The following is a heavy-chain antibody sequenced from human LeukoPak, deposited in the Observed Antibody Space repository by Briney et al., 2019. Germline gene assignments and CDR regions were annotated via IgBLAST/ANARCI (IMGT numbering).Heavy chain of an antibody. CDR2: INPNSGGT. Sequence: ASVNVSCKASGYTFTGYYMHWVRQAPGQGLEWMGRINPNSGGTNYAQKLQGRVTMTRDTSISTAYMELSRLRSDDTAVYYCARQVWATAVAVGRAEYYFDYWGQGTLVTVSS. V-gene: IGHV1-2*06. J-gene: IGHJ4*02. D-gene: IGHD6-19*01. CDR1: GYTFTGYY. CDR3: ARQVWATAVAVGRAEYYFDY.